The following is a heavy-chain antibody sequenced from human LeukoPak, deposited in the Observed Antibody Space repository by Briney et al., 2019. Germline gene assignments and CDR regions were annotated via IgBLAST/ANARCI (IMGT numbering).Heavy chain of an antibody. Sequence: KASETLSLTCSVSGDSVSSGSYYWTWIRQPPGKGLEWIAFIYYGGSTNYNPSLKSRVAISLDTSKNQFSLRLTSVTAADTAVYYCARHVIYSGVYSYWFDPWGLGTLVTVSS. V-gene: IGHV4-61*01. CDR1: GDSVSSGSYY. CDR2: IYYGGST. CDR3: ARHVIYSGVYSYWFDP. D-gene: IGHD5-12*01. J-gene: IGHJ5*02.